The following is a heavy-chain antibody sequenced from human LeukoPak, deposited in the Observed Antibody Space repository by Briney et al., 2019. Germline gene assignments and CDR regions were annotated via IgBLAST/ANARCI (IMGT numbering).Heavy chain of an antibody. V-gene: IGHV3-30*04. J-gene: IGHJ5*02. CDR2: ISYDGSNK. D-gene: IGHD6-13*01. Sequence: AGGSLRLSCAASGFTFSSYAMHWVRQAPGKGLEWGAVISYDGSNKYYADSVKGRFTISRDNSKNTLYLQMNSLRAEDTAIYYCAKRPGKAAAGPFDPWGQGTLVTVSS. CDR3: AKRPGKAAAGPFDP. CDR1: GFTFSSYA.